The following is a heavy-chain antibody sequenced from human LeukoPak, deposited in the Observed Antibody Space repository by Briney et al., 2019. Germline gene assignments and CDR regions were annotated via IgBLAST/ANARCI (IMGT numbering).Heavy chain of an antibody. V-gene: IGHV1-2*02. CDR1: GYTFTGYY. CDR2: INPNSGGT. D-gene: IGHD3-22*01. J-gene: IGHJ4*02. Sequence: GASVKVSCKASGYTFTGYYMHWVRQAPGQGLEWMGWINPNSGGTNYAQKFQGRVTMTRDTSISTAYMELSRLRSDDTAVYYCARGPIVVVAIFDSWGQGTLVTVSS. CDR3: ARGPIVVVAIFDS.